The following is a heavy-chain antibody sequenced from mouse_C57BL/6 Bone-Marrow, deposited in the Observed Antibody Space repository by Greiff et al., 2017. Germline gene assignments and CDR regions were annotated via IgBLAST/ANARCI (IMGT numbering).Heavy chain of an antibody. J-gene: IGHJ2*03. Sequence: VQLQQSGAELAKPGASVKLSCKASGYTFTSYWMNWVKQRPGQGLEWIGYINPSSGYTKYNQKFKDKATLTAVNSSSTAYMQLSSLTYEDAADYYCAGLKTYFDYWGQGTRLTVSA. V-gene: IGHV1-7*01. D-gene: IGHD6-1*01. CDR3: AGLKTYFDY. CDR2: INPSSGYT. CDR1: GYTFTSYW.